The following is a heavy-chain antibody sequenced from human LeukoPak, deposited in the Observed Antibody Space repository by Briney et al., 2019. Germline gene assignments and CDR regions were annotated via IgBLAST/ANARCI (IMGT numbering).Heavy chain of an antibody. CDR3: ARQDIVVVPAALNDY. CDR2: IYHSGST. Sequence: SETLSLTCTVSGYSISSGYYWGWIRQPPGKGLEWIGSIYHSGSTYYNPSLKSRVTISVDTSKNQFSLKLSSVTAADTAVYYCARQDIVVVPAALNDYWGQGTLVTVSS. D-gene: IGHD2-2*01. CDR1: GYSISSGYY. J-gene: IGHJ4*02. V-gene: IGHV4-38-2*02.